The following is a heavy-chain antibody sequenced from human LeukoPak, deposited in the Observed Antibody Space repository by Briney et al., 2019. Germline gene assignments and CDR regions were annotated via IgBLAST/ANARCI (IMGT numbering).Heavy chain of an antibody. CDR1: GGSISSGGYY. CDR2: IYYSGST. J-gene: IGHJ3*02. D-gene: IGHD3-22*01. Sequence: SQTLSLTCTVSGGSISSGGYYWSWIRQHPGKGLEWIGYIYYSGSTYYNPFLKSRVTISVDTSKNQFSLKLSSVTAADTAVYYCARDRPYYYDSSGYHDAFDIWGQGTMVTVSS. V-gene: IGHV4-31*03. CDR3: ARDRPYYYDSSGYHDAFDI.